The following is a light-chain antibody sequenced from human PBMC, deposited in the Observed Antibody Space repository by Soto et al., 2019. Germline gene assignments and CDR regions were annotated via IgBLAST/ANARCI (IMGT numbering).Light chain of an antibody. J-gene: IGKJ1*01. CDR3: HQYNNWPPWT. V-gene: IGKV3-15*01. Sequence: EIVMTQSPATLSVSPGERVILSCRASQSISTNLAWYQYIPGQAPRLLIYAASTRATGIPARFSGSGSGTDFILSITSLQSEDYAVYYCHQYNNWPPWTFGQGPKVEIK. CDR1: QSISTN. CDR2: AAS.